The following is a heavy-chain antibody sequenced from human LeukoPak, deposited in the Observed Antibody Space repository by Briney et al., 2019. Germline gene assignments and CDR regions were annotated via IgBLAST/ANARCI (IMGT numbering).Heavy chain of an antibody. CDR2: IYLDDSDT. V-gene: IGHV5-51*01. D-gene: IGHD1-26*01. CDR1: GYDFTNYW. CDR3: ARSYSGTYLKAFDI. J-gene: IGHJ3*02. Sequence: GESLKISCKGSGYDFTNYWIGWVRQLPGKGLECMGIIYLDDSDTTNSPSFQGQVTISANKSISTAHLQWSNLKASDTAMYYCARSYSGTYLKAFDIWGQGTMVTVSS.